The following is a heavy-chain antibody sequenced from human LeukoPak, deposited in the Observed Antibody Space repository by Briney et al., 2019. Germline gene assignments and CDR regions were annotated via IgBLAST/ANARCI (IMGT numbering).Heavy chain of an antibody. CDR2: VCGSDGSR. CDR3: AGDYGGNSWGYYYGMDV. CDR1: GFTFSSYA. Sequence: PGGSLRLSCAASGFTFSSYAMSWVRQAPGKGLEWVSAVCGSDGSRYYADSVKGRFTISRHNSKNTLYLQMNSLRAEDTAVYYCAGDYGGNSWGYYYGMDVWGQGNTVTVSS. V-gene: IGHV3-23*01. D-gene: IGHD4-23*01. J-gene: IGHJ6*02.